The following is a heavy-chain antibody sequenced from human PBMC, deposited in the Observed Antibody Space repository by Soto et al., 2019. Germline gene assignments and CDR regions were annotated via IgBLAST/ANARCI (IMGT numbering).Heavy chain of an antibody. CDR1: GYTFSDYY. J-gene: IGHJ4*02. Sequence: GASVNVSCKASGYTFSDYYMHWVRQAPGQGLEWMGWINPNSGGTNYAQKFQGRVTMTRDTSISTAYMELTSLTSDDTAMYYCARRSSGWSDYWGQGTLVTVSS. V-gene: IGHV1-2*02. CDR3: ARRSSGWSDY. D-gene: IGHD6-19*01. CDR2: INPNSGGT.